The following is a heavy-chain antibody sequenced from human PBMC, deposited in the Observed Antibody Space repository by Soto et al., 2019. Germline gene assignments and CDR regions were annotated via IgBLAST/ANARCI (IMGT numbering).Heavy chain of an antibody. D-gene: IGHD4-17*01. J-gene: IGHJ3*02. V-gene: IGHV3-23*01. Sequence: EVQLLESGGVLVPPGGSLRLSCAASGFTFSLFAMTWVRHAPGKGLEWVASISGSGDYAKYTDSVQGRFTISRDNSKNTLYLQMSSLRTDDTALYYCSRDPNGDYIGAFDNWGQGTMVTVSS. CDR1: GFTFSLFA. CDR3: SRDPNGDYIGAFDN. CDR2: ISGSGDYA.